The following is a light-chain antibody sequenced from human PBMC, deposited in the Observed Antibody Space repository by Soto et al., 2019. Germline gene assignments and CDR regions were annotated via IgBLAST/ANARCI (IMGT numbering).Light chain of an antibody. CDR2: DAS. V-gene: IGKV3-11*01. Sequence: EIALTQSPATLSLSPGERATLSCRANRTVFNFLSWYQQKPGQAPRLLISDASNRATDIPARFSGTGSGTDFRLTISSLEPEEFALYFCQQRAIWPYTFGPGNKLEIK. CDR3: QQRAIWPYT. J-gene: IGKJ2*01. CDR1: RTVFNF.